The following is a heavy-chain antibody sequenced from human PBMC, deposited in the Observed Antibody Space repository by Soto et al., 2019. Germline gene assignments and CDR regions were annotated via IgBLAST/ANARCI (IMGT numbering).Heavy chain of an antibody. CDR2: ISGSGGST. Sequence: EVQLLESGGGLVQPGGSLRLSCAASGFTFSSYAMSWVRQAPGKGLEWVSAISGSGGSTYYADSVKGRCTISRDNSKNTLYLQMNSLRAEDTAVYYCAKGGYSSSWYNWFDPWGQGTLVTVSS. CDR3: AKGGYSSSWYNWFDP. V-gene: IGHV3-23*01. CDR1: GFTFSSYA. D-gene: IGHD6-13*01. J-gene: IGHJ5*02.